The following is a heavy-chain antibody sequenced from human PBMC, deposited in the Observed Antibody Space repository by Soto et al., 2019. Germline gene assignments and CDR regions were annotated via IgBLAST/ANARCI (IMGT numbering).Heavy chain of an antibody. CDR1: GFTFSNYA. D-gene: IGHD6-13*01. V-gene: IGHV3-23*01. CDR2: VSGSGGNT. CDR3: AKLNLFVSAAAGRGPFDY. J-gene: IGHJ4*02. Sequence: VQLLESGGGLVQPGGSLGLSCAASGFTFSNYAMSWVRQAPGKGLEWVSAVSGSGGNTYYADSVQGRFTISRDNSKNMLNLQMNSLRAEDTAVYYCAKLNLFVSAAAGRGPFDYWGQGTLVTVSS.